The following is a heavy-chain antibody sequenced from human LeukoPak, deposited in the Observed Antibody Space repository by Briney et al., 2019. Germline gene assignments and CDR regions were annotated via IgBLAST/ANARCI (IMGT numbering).Heavy chain of an antibody. CDR2: INPNSGGT. D-gene: IGHD3-10*01. CDR3: ARPLRVTMIRGAAFRASSDFDP. CDR1: GYTFTGYY. V-gene: IGHV1-2*02. Sequence: ASVKVSCKASGYTFTGYYMHWVRQAPGQGLEWMGWINPNSGGTNYAQKFQGRVTMTRDTSISTAYMEVSRLRYDDTAVYYCARPLRVTMIRGAAFRASSDFDPWGQGTLVTVSS. J-gene: IGHJ5*02.